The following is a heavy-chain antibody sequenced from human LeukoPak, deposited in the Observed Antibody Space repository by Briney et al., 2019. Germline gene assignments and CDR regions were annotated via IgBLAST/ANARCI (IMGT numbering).Heavy chain of an antibody. CDR1: GGSISSGDYY. CDR2: IYYSGST. Sequence: SETLSLTCTVSGGSISSGDYYWSWIRQPPGKGLEWIGYIYYSGSTYYNPSLKSRVTISVDTSKNQFSLKLSSVTAADTAAYYCAREYVDTAMVTAFDIWGQGTMVTVSS. V-gene: IGHV4-30-4*08. CDR3: AREYVDTAMVTAFDI. J-gene: IGHJ3*02. D-gene: IGHD5-18*01.